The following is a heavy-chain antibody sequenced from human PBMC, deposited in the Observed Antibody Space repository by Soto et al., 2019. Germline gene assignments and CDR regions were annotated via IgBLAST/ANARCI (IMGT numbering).Heavy chain of an antibody. CDR3: ARGLAVAGFKAFDY. V-gene: IGHV1-69*13. CDR2: IIPIFGTA. D-gene: IGHD6-19*01. CDR1: GGTFSSYA. J-gene: IGHJ4*02. Sequence: PEKVSCKASGGTFSSYAISWVRQAPGQGLEWMGGIIPIFGTANYAQKFQGRVTITADESTSTAYMELSSLRSEDTAVYYCARGLAVAGFKAFDYWGQGTLVTVSS.